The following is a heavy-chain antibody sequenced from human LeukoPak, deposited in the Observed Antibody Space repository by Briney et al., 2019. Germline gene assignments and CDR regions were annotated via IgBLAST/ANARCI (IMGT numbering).Heavy chain of an antibody. V-gene: IGHV1-18*01. CDR2: ISAYNGNT. CDR3: ARAETVTTAFDY. Sequence: ASVTVSCKASGYTFTSYGISWVRQAPGQGLEWMGWISAYNGNTNYAQKLQGRVTMTTDTSTSTAYMELRSLRSDDTAVYYCARAETVTTAFDYWGQGTLVTVSS. D-gene: IGHD4-17*01. J-gene: IGHJ4*02. CDR1: GYTFTSYG.